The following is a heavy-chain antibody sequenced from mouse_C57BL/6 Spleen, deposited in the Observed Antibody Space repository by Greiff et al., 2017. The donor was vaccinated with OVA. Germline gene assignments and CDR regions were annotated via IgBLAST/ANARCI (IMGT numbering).Heavy chain of an antibody. CDR2: IDPNRGGT. V-gene: IGHV1-72*01. D-gene: IGHD3-1*01. CDR1: GYTFTSYW. Sequence: QVQLQQPGAELVKPGASVKLSCKASGYTFTSYWMHWVKQRPGRGLEWIGRIDPNRGGTKYNEKFKSKATLTVDKPSSTAYMQRSSLTSEDSAVYYCARSGYDDAMDYWGQGTSVTVSS. CDR3: ARSGYDDAMDY. J-gene: IGHJ4*01.